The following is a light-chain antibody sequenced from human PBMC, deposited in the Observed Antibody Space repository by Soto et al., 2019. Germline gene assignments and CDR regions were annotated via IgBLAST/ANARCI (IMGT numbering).Light chain of an antibody. CDR2: GAS. CDR3: QQYGSSPRT. J-gene: IGKJ1*01. V-gene: IGKV3-20*01. CDR1: QSFTSGY. Sequence: EIVLTQSPGTLSLSPGERATVSCRASQSFTSGYLAWYQQRPGQAPRLLIYGASRRATGVPDRFSGSESETDFTLTISRLEPEDFAVYYCQQYGSSPRTFGQGTKVEIK.